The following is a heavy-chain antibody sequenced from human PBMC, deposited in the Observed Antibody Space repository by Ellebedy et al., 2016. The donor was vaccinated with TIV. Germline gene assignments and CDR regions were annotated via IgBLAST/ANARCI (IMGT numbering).Heavy chain of an antibody. Sequence: GESLKISCAASGFTVSSNYMSWVRQAPGRGLEWVSTIYSSGGTYYAGSVKGRFTISRDNSKNTLYLQMNSLRAEDTAVYYCARGPATIFGVVKPLDYWGQGTLVTVSS. CDR2: IYSSGGT. CDR3: ARGPATIFGVVKPLDY. J-gene: IGHJ4*02. CDR1: GFTVSSNY. D-gene: IGHD3-3*01. V-gene: IGHV3-53*01.